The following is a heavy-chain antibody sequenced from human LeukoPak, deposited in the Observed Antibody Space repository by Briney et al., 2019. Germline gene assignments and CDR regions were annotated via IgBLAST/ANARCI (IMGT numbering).Heavy chain of an antibody. V-gene: IGHV1-69*13. Sequence: SVKVSCKASGGTFSSYAISWVRQAPGQGLEWMGGIIPIFGTANYAQRFQGRVTITADESTSTAYMELSSLRSEDTAVYYCARALAPLEWLQSFDYWGQGTLVTVSS. CDR2: IIPIFGTA. CDR1: GGTFSSYA. D-gene: IGHD3-3*01. CDR3: ARALAPLEWLQSFDY. J-gene: IGHJ4*02.